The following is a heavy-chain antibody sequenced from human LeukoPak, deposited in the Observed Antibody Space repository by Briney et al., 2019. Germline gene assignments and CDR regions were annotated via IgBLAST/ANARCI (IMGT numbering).Heavy chain of an antibody. CDR1: GFTFSSYS. CDR3: ARVPKGYSYGYFDY. Sequence: PGGSLRLSCAASGFTFSSYSMNWVRQAPGKGLEWVSYISSSSSTIYYADSVKGRFTISRDNAKNSLYLQMNSLRAEDTAVYYCARVPKGYSYGYFDYWGQGTLVTVSS. CDR2: ISSSSSTI. J-gene: IGHJ4*02. V-gene: IGHV3-48*01. D-gene: IGHD5-18*01.